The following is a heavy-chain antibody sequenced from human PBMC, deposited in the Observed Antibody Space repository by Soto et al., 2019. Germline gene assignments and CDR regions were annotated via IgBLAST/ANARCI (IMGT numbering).Heavy chain of an antibody. Sequence: EVQLVPSGAEVKKPGESLKISCTGAGYMFTNYWIGWVRQMPGKGLEGMGIIHGGDSNTRYSPSFDGQVTISTDKSINTAYLQGSSLKASDTAMYYGARRVTSSTGWDYWGQGTLFTVSS. J-gene: IGHJ4*02. D-gene: IGHD6-19*01. CDR3: ARRVTSSTGWDY. V-gene: IGHV5-51*01. CDR2: IHGGDSNT. CDR1: GYMFTNYW.